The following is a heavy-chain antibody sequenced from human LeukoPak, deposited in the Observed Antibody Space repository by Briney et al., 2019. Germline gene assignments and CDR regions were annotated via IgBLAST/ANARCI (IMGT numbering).Heavy chain of an antibody. CDR3: ARHRGYCSSTSCSYNWFDP. J-gene: IGHJ5*02. V-gene: IGHV4-59*08. CDR1: GDSISSYY. D-gene: IGHD2-2*03. CDR2: TYYSGST. Sequence: SETLSLTCAVSGDSISSYYWTWIRQPPGKGLEWIGYTYYSGSTKYNPSLKSRVTMSVDTSKNRFSLKLSSVTAADTAVYYCARHRGYCSSTSCSYNWFDPWGQGTLVTVSS.